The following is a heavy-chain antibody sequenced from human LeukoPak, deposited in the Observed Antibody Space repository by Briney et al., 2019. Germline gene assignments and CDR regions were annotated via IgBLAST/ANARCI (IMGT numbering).Heavy chain of an antibody. CDR2: SYPRDSDT. CDR1: GYSFANYW. V-gene: IGHV5-51*01. CDR3: ARSDSSTLTWFDP. Sequence: GESLKISCKGSGYSFANYWIAWVRQMPGRGLEWMGSSYPRDSDTKYNPSFQGQVSISADKSISTAYLQWNSLQASDTAIYYCARSDSSTLTWFDPWGQGTLVTVSP. J-gene: IGHJ5*02.